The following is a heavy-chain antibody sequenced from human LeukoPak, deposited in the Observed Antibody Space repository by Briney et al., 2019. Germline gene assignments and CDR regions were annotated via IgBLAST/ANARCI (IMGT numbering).Heavy chain of an antibody. V-gene: IGHV3-23*01. CDR3: AKDIFDSSGPLDY. CDR1: GFTFSSYA. CDR2: ISGSGGST. J-gene: IGHJ4*02. Sequence: GGSLRLSCAASGFTFSSYAMSWVRQAPGKGLEWVSAISGSGGSTYYADSVKGRLTISRDNSKNTLYLQMNSLRAEDTAVYYCAKDIFDSSGPLDYWGQGTLVTVSS. D-gene: IGHD3-22*01.